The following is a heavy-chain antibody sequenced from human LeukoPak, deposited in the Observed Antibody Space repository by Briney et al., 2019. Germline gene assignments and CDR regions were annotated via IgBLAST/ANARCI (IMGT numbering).Heavy chain of an antibody. CDR1: GGSISSSSYY. J-gene: IGHJ5*02. D-gene: IGHD6-6*01. CDR2: IYYSGST. CDR3: ARVGSIAARRHGWFDP. V-gene: IGHV4-39*07. Sequence: SETLSLTCTVSGGSISSSSYYWGWIRQPPGKGLEWIGGIYYSGSTYYNPSLKSRVTISVDTSKNQFSLKLSSVTAADTAVYYCARVGSIAARRHGWFDPLGPGNPGHRLL.